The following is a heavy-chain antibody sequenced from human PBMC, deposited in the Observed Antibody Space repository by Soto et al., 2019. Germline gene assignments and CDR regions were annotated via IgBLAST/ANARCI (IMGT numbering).Heavy chain of an antibody. CDR3: AREGDYYDSSGYYDEAGAFDI. CDR1: GFTFSDYY. Sequence: VQLLESGGGLVQPGGSRRLPCAASGFTFSDYYMSWIRQAPGKGLEWVSYISSSGSTIYYADSVKGRFTISRDNAKNSLYLQMNSLRAEDTAVYYCAREGDYYDSSGYYDEAGAFDIWGQGTMVTVSS. J-gene: IGHJ3*02. V-gene: IGHV3-11*01. CDR2: ISSSGSTI. D-gene: IGHD3-22*01.